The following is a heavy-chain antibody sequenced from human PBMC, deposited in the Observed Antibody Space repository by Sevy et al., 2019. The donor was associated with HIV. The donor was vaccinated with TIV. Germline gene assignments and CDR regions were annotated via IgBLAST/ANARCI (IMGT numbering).Heavy chain of an antibody. CDR1: GFTFSDYY. V-gene: IGHV3-11*04. J-gene: IGHJ4*02. CDR3: ARDGRYFDWLFPFFDY. Sequence: GGSLRLSCAASGFTFSDYYMSWIRQAPGKGLEWVSYISSSGSTIYYADSVKGRFTISRDNAKNSLYLQMNSLRAEDTAVYYCARDGRYFDWLFPFFDYXGQGTLVTVSS. CDR2: ISSSGSTI. D-gene: IGHD3-9*01.